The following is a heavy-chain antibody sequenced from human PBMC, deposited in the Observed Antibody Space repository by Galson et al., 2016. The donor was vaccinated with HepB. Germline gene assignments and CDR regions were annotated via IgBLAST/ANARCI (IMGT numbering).Heavy chain of an antibody. J-gene: IGHJ4*02. CDR2: IYGDDSK. V-gene: IGHV2-5*05. D-gene: IGHD2/OR15-2a*01. Sequence: PALVKPTQTLTLTCSLSGFSLITRGEGVAWIRQAPEKTLEWLALIYGDDSKHYGPSLRTRITITRDTSKNQVVLTMTDMDPIDTGTYYCARHTFRGRLDYWGQGALVTVSS. CDR1: GFSLITRGEG. CDR3: ARHTFRGRLDY.